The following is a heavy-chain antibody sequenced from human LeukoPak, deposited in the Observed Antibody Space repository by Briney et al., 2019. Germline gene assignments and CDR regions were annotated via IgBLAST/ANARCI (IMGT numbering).Heavy chain of an antibody. J-gene: IGHJ4*02. D-gene: IGHD1-26*01. V-gene: IGHV3-21*04. CDR2: ISSSSSYI. CDR3: VKDVGKWESLHFFDY. Sequence: GGSLRLSCAASGFTFSSYSMNWVRQAPGKGLEWVSSISSSSSYIYYADSVKGRFTISRDNAKNSLYLQMNSLRGDDTAVYYCVKDVGKWESLHFFDYWGQGTLVTVSS. CDR1: GFTFSSYS.